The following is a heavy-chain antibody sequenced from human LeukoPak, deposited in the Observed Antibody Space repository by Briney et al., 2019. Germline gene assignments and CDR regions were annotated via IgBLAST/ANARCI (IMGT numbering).Heavy chain of an antibody. CDR1: GFTFSTYW. J-gene: IGHJ4*02. Sequence: GGSLRLSCAASGFTFSTYWMTWVRQAPGKGLEWVANIKQDGSEKYYVGSVKGRFTISRDNAKNSLYLQMNSLRAEDTAVYYCATASGSWYRYYFDSWGQGILVTVSS. CDR3: ATASGSWYRYYFDS. D-gene: IGHD6-13*01. V-gene: IGHV3-7*01. CDR2: IKQDGSEK.